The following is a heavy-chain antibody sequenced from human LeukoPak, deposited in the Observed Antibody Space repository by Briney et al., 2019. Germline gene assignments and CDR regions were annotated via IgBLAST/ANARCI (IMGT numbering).Heavy chain of an antibody. J-gene: IGHJ5*02. D-gene: IGHD2-2*01. CDR3: ARDQSGSADIVVVPAAMGNWFDP. CDR1: GYTFTSYG. CDR2: ISAYNGNT. Sequence: ASVKVSCKASGYTFTSYGISWVRQAPGQGLEWMGWISAYNGNTNYAQKLQGRVTMTTDTSTSTAYMELRSLRSDDTAVYYCARDQSGSADIVVVPAAMGNWFDPWGQGTLVTVSS. V-gene: IGHV1-18*01.